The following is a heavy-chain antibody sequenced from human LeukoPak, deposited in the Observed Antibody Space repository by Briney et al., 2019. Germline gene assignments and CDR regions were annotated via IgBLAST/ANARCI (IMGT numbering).Heavy chain of an antibody. CDR2: ITYDGKNR. CDR1: GFTFSTYG. D-gene: IGHD2-15*01. CDR3: ANMVVAAGTVTDY. Sequence: PGGSLRLSCAASGFTFSTYGMHWVRQAPGKGLEWVAFITYDGKNRYYADSVKGRFTISRDNSKNTLYLQMNSLRAGDTALYYCANMVVAAGTVTDYWGQGTLVTVSS. V-gene: IGHV3-30*02. J-gene: IGHJ4*02.